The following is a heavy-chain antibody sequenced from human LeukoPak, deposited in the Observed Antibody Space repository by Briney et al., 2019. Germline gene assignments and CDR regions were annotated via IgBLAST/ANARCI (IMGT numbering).Heavy chain of an antibody. V-gene: IGHV4-39*01. CDR3: AKVEAADTLWY. CDR2: IYYSGST. Sequence: SETLSLTCTVSGGSISSSSYYWGWIRQPPGKGLEWIGSIYYSGSTYYNPSLKSRVTISVDTSKNQFSLKLSSVTAADTAVYYCAKVEAADTLWYWGQGTLVTVSS. CDR1: GGSISSSSYY. J-gene: IGHJ4*02. D-gene: IGHD6-13*01.